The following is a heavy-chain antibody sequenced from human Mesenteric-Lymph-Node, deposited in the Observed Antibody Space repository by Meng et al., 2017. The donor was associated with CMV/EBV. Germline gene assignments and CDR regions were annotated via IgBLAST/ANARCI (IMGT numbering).Heavy chain of an antibody. J-gene: IGHJ6*02. CDR3: AREIIRWPYYYGMDV. CDR1: GFTFSDFA. V-gene: IGHV3-30-3*01. Sequence: GGSLRLSCAASGFTFSDFAVIWVRQAPGKGLEWVAVISYDGSNKYYADSVKGRFTISRDNSKNTLYLQMNSLRAEDTAVYYCAREIIRWPYYYGMDVWGQGTTVTVSS. D-gene: IGHD5-24*01. CDR2: ISYDGSNK.